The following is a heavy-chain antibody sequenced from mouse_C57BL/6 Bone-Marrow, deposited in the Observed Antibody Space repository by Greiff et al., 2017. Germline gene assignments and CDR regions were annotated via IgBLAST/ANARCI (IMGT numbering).Heavy chain of an antibody. Sequence: QVQLQQPGAELVKPGASVKMSCKASGYTFTSYWITWVKQRPGQGLEWIGDIYPGSGSTNYNEKFKSKAALTVDTSSSTAYMQLSSLTSEDSAVYYCARHYGSSYAMDYWGQGTSVTVSA. CDR3: ARHYGSSYAMDY. D-gene: IGHD1-1*01. CDR1: GYTFTSYW. CDR2: IYPGSGST. V-gene: IGHV1-55*01. J-gene: IGHJ4*01.